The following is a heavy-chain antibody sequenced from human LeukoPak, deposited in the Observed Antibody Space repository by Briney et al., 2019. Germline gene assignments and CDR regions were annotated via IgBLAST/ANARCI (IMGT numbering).Heavy chain of an antibody. D-gene: IGHD5-12*01. CDR1: GFTFSSYA. Sequence: GGSLRLSCAASGFTFSSYAIHWVRQTPGKGLEWVAVISYDGSGSYFADSVKGRFTISRDNSKGTLSLQMNRLRIEDTAIYYCARDQLAYSGYDTLFDYWGPGTLVTVSS. CDR2: ISYDGSGS. J-gene: IGHJ4*02. V-gene: IGHV3-30*04. CDR3: ARDQLAYSGYDTLFDY.